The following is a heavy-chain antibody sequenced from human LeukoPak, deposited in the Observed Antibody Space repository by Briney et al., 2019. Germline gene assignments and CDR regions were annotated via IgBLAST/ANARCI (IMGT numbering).Heavy chain of an antibody. CDR1: GFTFSSYA. Sequence: PGGSLRLSCAASGFTFSSYAMSWVRQAPGKGLEWVSAISGSGGSTYYEDSVKGRFTISRDNSKNTLYLQMNSLRAEDTAVYYCAKERGILTAFGMDVWGQGTTVTVSS. CDR3: AKERGILTAFGMDV. V-gene: IGHV3-23*01. J-gene: IGHJ6*02. CDR2: ISGSGGST. D-gene: IGHD3-9*01.